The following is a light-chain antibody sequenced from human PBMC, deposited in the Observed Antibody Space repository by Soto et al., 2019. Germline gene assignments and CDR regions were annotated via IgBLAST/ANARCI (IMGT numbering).Light chain of an antibody. Sequence: DIVMTQTPLSLSVTPGQTASISCKSSQSLLPSDGKTHLYWYLQKPGQPPQLLIFEAFNRFSGVPDRFSGSGSGTDFALTSSRVEAEDVGVYYCMQRIQLPLTFGGGTKVEIK. CDR2: EAF. CDR3: MQRIQLPLT. CDR1: QSLLPSDGKTH. J-gene: IGKJ4*01. V-gene: IGKV2D-29*01.